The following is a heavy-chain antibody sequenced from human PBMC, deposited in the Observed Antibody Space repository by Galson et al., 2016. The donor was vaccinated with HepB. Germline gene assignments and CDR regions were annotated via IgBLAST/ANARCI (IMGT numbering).Heavy chain of an antibody. CDR2: IIPILGIA. CDR3: ARSYIVVVPAGDYYYGMDV. CDR1: GGTFSSYD. Sequence: SVKVSCKASGGTFSSYDISWVRQAPGQGLEWMGRIIPILGIANYAQKFQGRVTITADTSTSTAYMELSSLRSEDTAVYYCARSYIVVVPAGDYYYGMDVWGQGTTVTVSS. D-gene: IGHD2-2*01. J-gene: IGHJ6*02. V-gene: IGHV1-69*04.